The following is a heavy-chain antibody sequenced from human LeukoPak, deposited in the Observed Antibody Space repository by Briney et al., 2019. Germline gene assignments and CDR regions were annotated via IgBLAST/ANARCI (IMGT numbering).Heavy chain of an antibody. CDR2: IYPGDSET. CDR3: ARKDTTMRDDAFDI. V-gene: IGHV5-51*01. Sequence: GDSLKISCQTSGYTFASWWIGWVRQTPGKGLEWMGIIYPGDSETIYNPSFQGHVTLSADKSTRTAYLQWSSLKASDIAIFYCARKDTTMRDDAFDIWGQGTVVTVSS. CDR1: GYTFASWW. D-gene: IGHD5-18*01. J-gene: IGHJ3*02.